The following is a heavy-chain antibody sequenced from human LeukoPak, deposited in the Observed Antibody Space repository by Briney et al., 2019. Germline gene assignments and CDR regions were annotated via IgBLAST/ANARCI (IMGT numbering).Heavy chain of an antibody. CDR3: AKDPRDSGGGWFDP. CDR1: GFTFSSYA. D-gene: IGHD2-15*01. CDR2: ISGSGGST. Sequence: GGSLRLSCAASGFTFSSYAMSWVRQAPGKGLEWVSSISGSGGSTYYADSVKGRFTISRDNSKNTLYLQMNSLRAEDTAVYYCAKDPRDSGGGWFDPWGQGTLVTVSS. J-gene: IGHJ5*02. V-gene: IGHV3-23*01.